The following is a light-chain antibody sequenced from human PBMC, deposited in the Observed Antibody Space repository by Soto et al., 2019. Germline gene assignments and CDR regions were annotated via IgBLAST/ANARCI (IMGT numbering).Light chain of an antibody. Sequence: QSALTQPASVSGSPGQSITISCTGTSSDFGGYNYVSWYQHLPGKAPKLMIYEVTNRPSGVSNRFSGSKSANTASQTISGLQAEDEADYYCSSSTSSNTWVFGGGTKLTVL. V-gene: IGLV2-14*01. CDR2: EVT. J-gene: IGLJ3*02. CDR3: SSSTSSNTWV. CDR1: SSDFGGYNY.